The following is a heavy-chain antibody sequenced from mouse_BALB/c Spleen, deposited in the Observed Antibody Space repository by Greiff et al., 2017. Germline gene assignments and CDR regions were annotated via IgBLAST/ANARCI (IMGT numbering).Heavy chain of an antibody. CDR2: ISYSGST. V-gene: IGHV3-2*02. CDR1: GYSITSDYA. J-gene: IGHJ4*01. D-gene: IGHD2-1*01. Sequence: EVQRVESGPGLVKPSQSLSLTCTVTGYSITSDYAWNWIRQFPGNKLEWMGYISYSGSTSYNPSLKSRISITRDTSKNQFFLQLNSVTTEDTATYYCARSDGNYRYAMDYWGQGTSVTVSS. CDR3: ARSDGNYRYAMDY.